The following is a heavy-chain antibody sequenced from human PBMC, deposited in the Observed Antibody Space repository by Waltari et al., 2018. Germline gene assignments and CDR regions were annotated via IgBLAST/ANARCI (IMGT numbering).Heavy chain of an antibody. J-gene: IGHJ4*02. D-gene: IGHD6-13*01. CDR1: GGSISSHY. CDR3: AGDSSSWTAGYFDY. Sequence: QVQLQESGPGLVKPSETLSLTCTVSGGSISSHYWSWIRQPPGKGLEWIGYIYYSGSTNYNPSLKSRVTISVDTSKNQFSLKLSSVTAADTAVYYCAGDSSSWTAGYFDYWGQGTLVTVSS. V-gene: IGHV4-59*11. CDR2: IYYSGST.